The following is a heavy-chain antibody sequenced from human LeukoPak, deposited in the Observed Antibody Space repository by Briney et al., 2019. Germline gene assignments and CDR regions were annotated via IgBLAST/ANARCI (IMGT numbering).Heavy chain of an antibody. Sequence: PGRSLRLSCAASGFTFSNYAMHWVRLAPGKGPEWVANIKQDESEKYSVDSVKGRFIISRDNAKNSVFLQMNSLRAEDTALYYCARLSAYYYGSYFYYYMDVWGKGTTVTVSS. V-gene: IGHV3-7*01. D-gene: IGHD3-10*01. CDR1: GFTFSNYA. J-gene: IGHJ6*03. CDR3: ARLSAYYYGSYFYYYMDV. CDR2: IKQDESEK.